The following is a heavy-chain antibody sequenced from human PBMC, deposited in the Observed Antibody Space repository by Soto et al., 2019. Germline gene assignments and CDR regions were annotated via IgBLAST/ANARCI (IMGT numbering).Heavy chain of an antibody. V-gene: IGHV3-48*03. CDR2: ISSSGSTI. D-gene: IGHD3-22*01. CDR3: ARGYYDSSGYPSDYFDY. J-gene: IGHJ4*02. Sequence: GGSLRLSCAASGFTFSSYEMNWVRQAPGKGLEGVSYISSSGSTIYYADAVKGRFTISRDNARNSLCLQMNSLRAADTAVYYSARGYYDSSGYPSDYFDYWGPGPLVTVSS. CDR1: GFTFSSYE.